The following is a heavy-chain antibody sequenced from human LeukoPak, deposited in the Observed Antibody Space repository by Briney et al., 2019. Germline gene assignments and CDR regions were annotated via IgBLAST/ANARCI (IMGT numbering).Heavy chain of an antibody. CDR2: IYYSGST. CDR1: GGSISSSSYY. CDR3: ARLAHSSGYLAFDY. J-gene: IGHJ4*02. V-gene: IGHV4-39*01. D-gene: IGHD6-19*01. Sequence: PSETLSLTCTVSGGSISSSSYYWGWIRQPPGKGLEWIGSIYYSGSTYYNPSLKSRVTISVDTSKNQFSLKVTSVTAADTAVYYCARLAHSSGYLAFDYWGQGTLVTVSS.